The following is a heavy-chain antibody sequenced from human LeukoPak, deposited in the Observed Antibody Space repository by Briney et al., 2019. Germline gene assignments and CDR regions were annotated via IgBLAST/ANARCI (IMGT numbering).Heavy chain of an antibody. CDR3: ARDGQGFDP. J-gene: IGHJ5*02. CDR1: GFAFSSYW. Sequence: PGGSLRLSCVASGFAFSSYWMSWVRQAPGKGLEWVSGISGTGSNTYYADSVKGRFTISRDNSKNTLYLQMNSLRAEDTAVYYCARDGQGFDPWGQGTLVTVSS. V-gene: IGHV3-23*01. CDR2: ISGTGSNT. D-gene: IGHD3/OR15-3a*01.